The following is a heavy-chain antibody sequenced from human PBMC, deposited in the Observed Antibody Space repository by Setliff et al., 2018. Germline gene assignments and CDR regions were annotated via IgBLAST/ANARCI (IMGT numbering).Heavy chain of an antibody. V-gene: IGHV3-23*01. Sequence: GGSLRLSCVASGFTFSNYGMHWVRQAPGKGLEWVSAISGSGGSTYYADSVKGWFTISRDNSKNTLYLQMNSLRAEDTAVYYCARDRGSGSYFLRYFDYWGQGTLVTVS. D-gene: IGHD1-26*01. J-gene: IGHJ4*02. CDR3: ARDRGSGSYFLRYFDY. CDR2: ISGSGGST. CDR1: GFTFSNYG.